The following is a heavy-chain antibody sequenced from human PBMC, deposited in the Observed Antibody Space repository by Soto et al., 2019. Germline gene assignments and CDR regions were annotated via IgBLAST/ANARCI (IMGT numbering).Heavy chain of an antibody. J-gene: IGHJ5*02. D-gene: IGHD2-8*01. Sequence: QLQLQESGSELVKPSQTLSLTCAVSGGSISSGGYSWSWIRQPPGQGLEWIGYVYHSGSTYYNPSLKSRVTISVDRSKNQFSLKLSSVTAADTAVYYCARWWMHAPRFDPWGQGTLVTVSS. CDR3: ARWWMHAPRFDP. CDR1: GGSISSGGYS. CDR2: VYHSGST. V-gene: IGHV4-30-2*01.